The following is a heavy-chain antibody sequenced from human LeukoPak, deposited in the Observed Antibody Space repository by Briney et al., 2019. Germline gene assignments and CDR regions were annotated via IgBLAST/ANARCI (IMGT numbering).Heavy chain of an antibody. V-gene: IGHV5-51*01. CDR3: ARLLAYCGGDCYSTSVWGFLYAYDAFDI. Sequence: GESLKISCKGSGYSFTSHWIGRGRQMPGKGLEWVGIIYPGDSDTGYSPPFQGQVTISADKSISTAYLQWSSLKASDTAMYYCARLLAYCGGDCYSTSVWGFLYAYDAFDIWGQGTMVTVSS. CDR1: GYSFTSHW. CDR2: IYPGDSDT. D-gene: IGHD2-21*02. J-gene: IGHJ3*02.